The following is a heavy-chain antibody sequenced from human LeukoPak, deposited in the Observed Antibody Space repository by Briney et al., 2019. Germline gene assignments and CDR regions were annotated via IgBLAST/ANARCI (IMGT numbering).Heavy chain of an antibody. V-gene: IGHV3-21*01. J-gene: IGHJ6*03. CDR2: FTSSSSYI. CDR1: GFTFNTYN. CDR3: ARDPYSGNYGDYYYYYMDV. D-gene: IGHD1-26*01. Sequence: PGRSLRLSCAASGFTFNTYNMNWVRQAPGKGLEWVSSFTSSSSYIYYADSVKGRFTISRDNAKSSLYLQMNSLRDEDTAVYYCARDPYSGNYGDYYYYYMDVWGKGTTVTISS.